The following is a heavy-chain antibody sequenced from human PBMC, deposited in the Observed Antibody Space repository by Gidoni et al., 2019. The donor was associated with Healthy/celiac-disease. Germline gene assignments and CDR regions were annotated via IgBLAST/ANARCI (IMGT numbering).Heavy chain of an antibody. V-gene: IGHV3-30-3*01. Sequence: QVQLVESGGGVVQPGRSLRLSCAAPGFPFSSYAMHWVRQAPGKGLEWVAVISYDGSNKYYADSVKGRFTISRDNSKNTLYLQMNSLRAEDTAVYYCARDHGSGSYSDHYFDYWGQGTLVTVSS. D-gene: IGHD3-10*01. J-gene: IGHJ4*02. CDR2: ISYDGSNK. CDR1: GFPFSSYA. CDR3: ARDHGSGSYSDHYFDY.